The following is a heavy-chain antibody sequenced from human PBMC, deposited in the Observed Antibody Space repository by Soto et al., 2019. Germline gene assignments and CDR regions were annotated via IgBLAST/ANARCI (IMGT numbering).Heavy chain of an antibody. CDR1: GSIFISFA. J-gene: IGHJ3*02. CDR3: ARVGTETTAAFDI. CDR2: ISSSSSYI. Sequence: GRSLILTSSASGSIFISFAISWVRQAPGKGLEWISSISSSSSYIYYADSVKGRLTISRDNAKNSLYLQMNSLSADDLAVYYCARVGTETTAAFDIWGQGTMVTVSS. D-gene: IGHD4-17*01. V-gene: IGHV3-21*01.